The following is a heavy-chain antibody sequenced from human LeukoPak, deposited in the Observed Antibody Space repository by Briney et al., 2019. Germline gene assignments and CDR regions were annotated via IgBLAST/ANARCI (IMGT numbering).Heavy chain of an antibody. V-gene: IGHV3-21*01. D-gene: IGHD6-19*01. Sequence: PGGSLRLSCAASGFTFSSYSMNWVRQAPGRGREGVSSITSSSSYIYYADSVKGGFTISRDNAKNSLYLQMNSQRAEDTAVYYCARMQQGSGPRDWGQGTLVTVSS. CDR2: ITSSSSYI. CDR1: GFTFSSYS. CDR3: ARMQQGSGPRD. J-gene: IGHJ4*02.